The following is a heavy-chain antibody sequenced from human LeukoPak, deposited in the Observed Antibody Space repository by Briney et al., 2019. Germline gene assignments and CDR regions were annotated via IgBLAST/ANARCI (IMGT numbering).Heavy chain of an antibody. Sequence: GRSLRLSCTGSGFIFGDYAMSWVRQAPGKGLEWVGFIRSKAYGGTTEYAASVKGRFTISRDDSKSIAYLQMNSLKTEDTAVYYCTRGGWGLDYWGQGTLVTVSS. CDR3: TRGGWGLDY. D-gene: IGHD3-16*01. J-gene: IGHJ4*02. V-gene: IGHV3-49*04. CDR1: GFIFGDYA. CDR2: IRSKAYGGTT.